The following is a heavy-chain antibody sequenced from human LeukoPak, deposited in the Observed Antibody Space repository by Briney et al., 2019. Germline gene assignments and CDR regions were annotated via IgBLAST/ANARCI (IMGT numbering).Heavy chain of an antibody. V-gene: IGHV3-23*01. J-gene: IGHJ4*02. D-gene: IGHD6-6*01. Sequence: PGGSLRLSCAASGFTVSSNYMSWVRQAPGKGLEWVSAISGSGGSTYYADSVKGRFTISRDNSKNTLYLQMNSLRAEDTAVYYCAKDLPKKASSSSGDGYWGQGTLVTVSS. CDR2: ISGSGGST. CDR3: AKDLPKKASSSSGDGY. CDR1: GFTVSSNY.